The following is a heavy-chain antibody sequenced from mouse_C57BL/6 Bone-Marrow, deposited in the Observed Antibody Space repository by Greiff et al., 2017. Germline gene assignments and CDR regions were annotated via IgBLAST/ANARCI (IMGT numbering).Heavy chain of an antibody. CDR3: ASTDCYYAMDY. CDR2: ISSGSSTI. J-gene: IGHJ4*01. Sequence: EVKLVESGGGLVKPGGSLKLSCAASGFTFSDYGMHWVRQAPEQGLEWVAYISSGSSTIYYADKVKGRFTISRDNAKNTLFLQMTSLRSEDTAMYYCASTDCYYAMDYWGQGTSVTVSS. CDR1: GFTFSDYG. V-gene: IGHV5-17*01.